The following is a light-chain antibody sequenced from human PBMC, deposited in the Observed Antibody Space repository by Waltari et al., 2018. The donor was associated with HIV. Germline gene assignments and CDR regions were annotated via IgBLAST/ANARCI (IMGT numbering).Light chain of an antibody. CDR2: EVS. CDR1: SSDVGGYNL. V-gene: IGLV2-23*02. J-gene: IGLJ2*01. CDR3: CAYAGSTTNVI. Sequence: QSALTQPASVSGSPGQSITISCTGTSSDVGGYNLVSWYQQHPGKAPKLMIYEVSKRTTGVSNRCAGSKSGNTGATTTSGLQAEDEAEYYCCAYAGSTTNVIFGGGTKLTVL.